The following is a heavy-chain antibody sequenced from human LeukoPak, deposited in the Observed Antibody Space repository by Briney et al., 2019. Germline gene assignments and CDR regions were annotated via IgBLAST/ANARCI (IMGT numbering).Heavy chain of an antibody. CDR1: GFTFSSYA. V-gene: IGHV3-21*01. D-gene: IGHD6-6*01. J-gene: IGHJ6*02. CDR3: ARFATSSSEYYYGMDV. CDR2: ISSSSSYI. Sequence: PGRSLRLSCAASGFTFSSYAMHWVRQAPGKGLEWVSSISSSSSYIYYADSVKGRFTISRDNAKNSLYLQMNSLRAEDTAVYYCARFATSSSEYYYGMDVWGQGTTVTVSS.